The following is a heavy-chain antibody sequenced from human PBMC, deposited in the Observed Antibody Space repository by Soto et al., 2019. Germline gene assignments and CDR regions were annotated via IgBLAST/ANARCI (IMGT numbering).Heavy chain of an antibody. CDR1: GGSISSGGHS. J-gene: IGHJ4*02. CDR3: ARGTFSYGPNLHYFDF. V-gene: IGHV4-30-2*01. Sequence: QLQLQESGSGLVKPSQTLSLTCAVSGGSISSGGHSWSWIRQPPGQGLEWIGFIFHTGGTYYPPSLTSRVTMSVDMSKNQFSLKLSSVTAADTAVYYCARGTFSYGPNLHYFDFWGQGSLVTVSS. CDR2: IFHTGGT. D-gene: IGHD5-18*01.